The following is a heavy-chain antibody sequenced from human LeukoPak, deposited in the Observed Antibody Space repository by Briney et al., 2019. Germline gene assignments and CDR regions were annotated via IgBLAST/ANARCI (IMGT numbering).Heavy chain of an antibody. V-gene: IGHV4-59*08. CDR1: GGSISSDY. D-gene: IGHD3-10*01. CDR2: IYYSGGT. J-gene: IGHJ4*02. Sequence: PSETLSLTCTVSGGSISSDYWNWIRQPPGKGLEWIGYIYYSGGTNYNPSLKSRVTISVDVSMNQFSLRLRSVTAADTAIYYCARGSYGSGSYYSDYWGQGTLVTVSS. CDR3: ARGSYGSGSYYSDY.